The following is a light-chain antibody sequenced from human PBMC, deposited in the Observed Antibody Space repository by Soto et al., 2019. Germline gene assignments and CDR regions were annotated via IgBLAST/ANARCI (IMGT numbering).Light chain of an antibody. CDR3: QSYDATNQV. V-gene: IGLV6-57*01. CDR2: EDN. CDR1: SGSIASNY. J-gene: IGLJ3*02. Sequence: NFMLTQPHSVSESPGKTVIISCTRSSGSIASNYVQWYQQRPGSSPTTVIYEDNQRPSGVPDRFSGSIDSSSNSASLTISGLEPEGEADYYCQSYDATNQVFGGGTKVTVL.